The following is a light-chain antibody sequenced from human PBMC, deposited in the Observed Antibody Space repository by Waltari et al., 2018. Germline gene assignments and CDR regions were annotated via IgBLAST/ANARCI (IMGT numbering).Light chain of an antibody. V-gene: IGLV2-23*02. Sequence: QSALTQFASVSGSPGQSITISCTGTSSDVGGYHLVPCSQQHPGRAPKLIIYDVTNRPSGVSNRFSGSKSGNTASLTISGLQAEDEADYYCCSFAGSISVFTVFGTGTTVTVL. CDR1: SSDVGGYHL. CDR2: DVT. CDR3: CSFAGSISVFTV. J-gene: IGLJ1*01.